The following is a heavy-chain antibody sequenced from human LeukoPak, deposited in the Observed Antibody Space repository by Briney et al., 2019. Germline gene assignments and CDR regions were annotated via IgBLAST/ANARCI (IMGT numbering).Heavy chain of an antibody. D-gene: IGHD6-19*01. Sequence: SETLSLTCTVSGGSISSGDYYWSWIRQPPGKGLEWIGYIYYSGSTYYNPSLKSRVTISVDTSKNQFSLKLSSVTAADTAVYYCARVTYSSGWPYYFDYWGQGTLVTVSS. CDR2: IYYSGST. J-gene: IGHJ4*02. CDR1: GGSISSGDYY. V-gene: IGHV4-30-4*01. CDR3: ARVTYSSGWPYYFDY.